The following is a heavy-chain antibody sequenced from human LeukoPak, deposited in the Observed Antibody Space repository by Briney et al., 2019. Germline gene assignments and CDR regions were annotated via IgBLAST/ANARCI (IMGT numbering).Heavy chain of an antibody. J-gene: IGHJ4*02. CDR2: IIPIFGTA. Sequence: ASVTVSCKASGGTFSSYAISWVRQAPGQGLEWMGGIIPIFGTANYAQKFQGRVTITADESTSTAYMELSSLRSEDTAVHYCARRESSGVTSLYFDYWGQGTLVTVSS. D-gene: IGHD1-26*01. CDR1: GGTFSSYA. V-gene: IGHV1-69*13. CDR3: ARRESSGVTSLYFDY.